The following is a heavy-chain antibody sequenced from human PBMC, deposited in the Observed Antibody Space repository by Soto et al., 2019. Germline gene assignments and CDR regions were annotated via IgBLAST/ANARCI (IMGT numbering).Heavy chain of an antibody. CDR2: ISWNSGSI. Sequence: EVQLVESGGGLVQPGRSLRLSCAASGFTFDDYVMHWVRQAPGKGLEWVSGISWNSGSIGYADSVKGRFTISRDNAKNSLYLQMNSLRAEDTALYYCAKGGIAVAALLGEFDYWGQGTLVTVSS. CDR1: GFTFDDYV. J-gene: IGHJ4*02. D-gene: IGHD6-19*01. CDR3: AKGGIAVAALLGEFDY. V-gene: IGHV3-9*01.